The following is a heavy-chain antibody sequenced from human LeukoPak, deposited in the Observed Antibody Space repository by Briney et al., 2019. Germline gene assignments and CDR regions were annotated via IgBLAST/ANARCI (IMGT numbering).Heavy chain of an antibody. J-gene: IGHJ4*02. CDR2: IYPCDSDT. D-gene: IGHD2-2*01. V-gene: IGHV5-51*01. CDR1: GYSFTSYW. CDR3: ARPAMDCSSTSCYLRHFDY. Sequence: GESLKISCKGSGYSFTSYWIGWVRQMPGKGLEWMGIIYPCDSDTRYSPSFQGQVTISADKSISTAYLQWSSLKASDTAMYYCARPAMDCSSTSCYLRHFDYWGQGTLVTVSS.